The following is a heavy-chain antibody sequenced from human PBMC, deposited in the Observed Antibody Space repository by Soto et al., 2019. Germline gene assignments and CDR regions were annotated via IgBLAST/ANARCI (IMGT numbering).Heavy chain of an antibody. CDR1: GFTFSSYW. CDR3: ARSSGWYSFDI. CDR2: INRDGSST. V-gene: IGHV3-74*01. J-gene: IGHJ3*02. Sequence: PGGSLRLSCAASGFTFSSYWMYWVRQAPGKGLVWVSHINRDGSSTSYADSVKGRFTISRDNAKNMMYLQMNSLRAEVTAVYYCARSSGWYSFDIWGQGTMVTVSS. D-gene: IGHD6-19*01.